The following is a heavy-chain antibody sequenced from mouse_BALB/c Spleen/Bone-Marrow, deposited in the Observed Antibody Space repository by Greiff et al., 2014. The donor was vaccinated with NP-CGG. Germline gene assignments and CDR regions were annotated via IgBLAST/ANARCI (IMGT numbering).Heavy chain of an antibody. CDR1: DYTFTSYW. D-gene: IGHD4-1*01. V-gene: IGHV1-7*01. J-gene: IGHJ2*01. Sequence: VQLQQSGAELAKPGASVKMSCKASDYTFTSYWMHWVKQRPGQGLEWIGYINPSTGYTAYNQKFKDKATLTADKSSSTAYMQLSSLTSEDSAVYYCARSGLDYWGQGTTFTVSS. CDR3: ARSGLDY. CDR2: INPSTGYT.